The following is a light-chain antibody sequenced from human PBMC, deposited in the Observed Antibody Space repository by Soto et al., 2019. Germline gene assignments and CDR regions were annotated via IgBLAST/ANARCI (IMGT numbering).Light chain of an antibody. V-gene: IGKV3-20*01. CDR2: GAS. CDR1: QSVSSSY. J-gene: IGKJ1*01. Sequence: EIVLTQSPGTLSLSPGERATLSCRASQSVSSSYLAWYQQKPGQAPRLLIYGASSRATGIPDRFTGSVSGTDFTLTISILEPEDFAVYYCQQYGSSPQTFGQGTKVEIK. CDR3: QQYGSSPQT.